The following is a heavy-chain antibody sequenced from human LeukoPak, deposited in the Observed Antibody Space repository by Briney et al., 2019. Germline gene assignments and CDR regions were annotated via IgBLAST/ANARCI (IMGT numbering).Heavy chain of an antibody. D-gene: IGHD3-3*01. J-gene: IGHJ6*03. CDR3: AKGYYDFWSGTKEYYYYMDV. CDR2: ISSSSSYI. CDR1: GFTFSSYS. Sequence: GGSLRLSCAASGFTFSSYSMNWVRQAPGKGLEWVSSISSSSSYIYYADSVKGRFTISRDNAKNSLYLQMNSLRAEDTAVYYCAKGYYDFWSGTKEYYYYMDVWGKGTTVTVSS. V-gene: IGHV3-21*04.